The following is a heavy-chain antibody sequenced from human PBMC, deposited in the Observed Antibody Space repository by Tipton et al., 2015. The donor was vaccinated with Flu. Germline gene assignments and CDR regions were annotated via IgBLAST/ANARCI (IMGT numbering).Heavy chain of an antibody. V-gene: IGHV4-61*01. J-gene: IGHJ5*02. CDR3: VRGCSRDGYNCWFDP. CDR2: IHYSGIT. Sequence: TLSLTCTVSGGSISSGSYYWSWIRQPPGKGLEWIGNIHYSGITNYNPSLKSRVTTSVDTSKNQFSLKLNSVTAADTAVYYCVRGCSRDGYNCWFDPWGQGTLVTVSS. CDR1: GGSISSGSYY. D-gene: IGHD5-24*01.